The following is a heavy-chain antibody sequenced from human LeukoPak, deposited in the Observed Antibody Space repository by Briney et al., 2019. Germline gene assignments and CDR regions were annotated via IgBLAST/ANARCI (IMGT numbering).Heavy chain of an antibody. Sequence: PSETLSLTCTVSGGSISSYYWSWIRQPPGKGLEWIGYIYYSGSTNYNPSLKSRVTISVDTSKNQFSLKLSSVTAADTAVYYCARGRGSSSWYEPNYYCYYMDVWGKGTTVTISS. D-gene: IGHD6-13*01. CDR3: ARGRGSSSWYEPNYYCYYMDV. CDR1: GGSISSYY. V-gene: IGHV4-59*01. J-gene: IGHJ6*03. CDR2: IYYSGST.